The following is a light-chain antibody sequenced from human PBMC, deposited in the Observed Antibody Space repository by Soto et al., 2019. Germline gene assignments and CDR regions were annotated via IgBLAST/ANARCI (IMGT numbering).Light chain of an antibody. CDR2: DAS. Sequence: DIQMTQSPSTLSASVGDSVTITCRAIQSISNWLAWYQQKPGKAPKFLIYDASSLTSGVPSRFSGSGSGTEFTLTISSLQPDDFATYYCQQYNNYLYTFGQGTKLEIK. CDR1: QSISNW. CDR3: QQYNNYLYT. J-gene: IGKJ2*01. V-gene: IGKV1-5*01.